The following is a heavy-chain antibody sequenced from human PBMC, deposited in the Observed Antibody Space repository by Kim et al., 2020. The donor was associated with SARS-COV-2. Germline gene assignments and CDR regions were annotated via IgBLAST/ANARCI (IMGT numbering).Heavy chain of an antibody. CDR2: ISYDGRNK. D-gene: IGHD3-10*01. J-gene: IGHJ6*02. CDR1: GLSFDDSA. CDR3: ARGNYYESVSLSDYYNGMDV. Sequence: GGSLRLSCAASGLSFDDSAMNWVRQAPGKGLEWVAVISYDGRNKEYADSVKGRFSISRDNSKTTLSLQMNSLRVEDTAVYYCARGNYYESVSLSDYYNGMDVWGQGTRVTVP. V-gene: IGHV3-30-3*01.